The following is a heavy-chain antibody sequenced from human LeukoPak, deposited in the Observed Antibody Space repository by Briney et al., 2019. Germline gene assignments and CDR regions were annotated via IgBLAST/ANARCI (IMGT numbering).Heavy chain of an antibody. CDR1: GGSISSGGYY. D-gene: IGHD2-2*01. Sequence: SETLSLTCTVSGGSISSGGYYWNWIRQHPGKGLEWIGYIYYSGSAYYNPSLKSRVTISVDTSKNQFSLKLSSVSAADTAVYYCARVPRRYCTSTSCPPGEFDYWGQGTLVTVSS. V-gene: IGHV4-31*03. J-gene: IGHJ4*02. CDR3: ARVPRRYCTSTSCPPGEFDY. CDR2: IYYSGSA.